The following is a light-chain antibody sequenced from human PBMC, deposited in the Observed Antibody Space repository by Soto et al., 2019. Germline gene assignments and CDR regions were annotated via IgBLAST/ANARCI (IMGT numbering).Light chain of an antibody. CDR3: QQYNNWWT. Sequence: EIVMTQSPATLSVSPGERATLSCRASQSVSSNLAWYQQKPGQAPRLLIYGASTGATGIPARFSGSGSGTEFILTISSLQSEDFAVYYCQQYNNWWTFGQGTKVEIK. J-gene: IGKJ1*01. CDR1: QSVSSN. CDR2: GAS. V-gene: IGKV3-15*01.